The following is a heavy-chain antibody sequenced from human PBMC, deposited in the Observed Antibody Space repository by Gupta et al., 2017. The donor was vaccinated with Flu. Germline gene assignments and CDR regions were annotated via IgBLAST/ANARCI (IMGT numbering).Heavy chain of an antibody. CDR1: GFTFSSYG. D-gene: IGHD5-12*01. CDR2: ISYDGSNK. CDR3: AKLLERGYSGYDFDY. Sequence: QVQLVESGGGVVQPGRSLRLSCAASGFTFSSYGMHWVRQAPGKGLEWVAVISYDGSNKYYADSVKGRFTISRDNSKNTLYLQMNSLRAEDTAVYYCAKLLERGYSGYDFDYWGQGTLVTVSS. V-gene: IGHV3-30*18. J-gene: IGHJ4*02.